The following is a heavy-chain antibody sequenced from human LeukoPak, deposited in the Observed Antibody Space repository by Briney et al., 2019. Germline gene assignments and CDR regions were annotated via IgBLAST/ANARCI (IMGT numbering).Heavy chain of an antibody. CDR3: AKGGAVIPPGNYIDS. V-gene: IGHV3-23*01. J-gene: IGHJ4*02. CDR2: ISGRGDRS. CDR1: GFTFSTYP. D-gene: IGHD2/OR15-2a*01. Sequence: PGGSLRLSCAASGFTFSTYPLNWVRPAPGKGLEWVCAISGRGDRSYYTDSVKGRFTISRDNSNNTLFLQINSLRVEDTALYYCAKGGAVIPPGNYIDSWGQGTLVTVSP.